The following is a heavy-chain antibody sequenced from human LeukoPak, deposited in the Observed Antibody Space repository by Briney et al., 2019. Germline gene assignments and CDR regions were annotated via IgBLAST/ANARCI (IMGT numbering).Heavy chain of an antibody. CDR1: GFTFSSYA. Sequence: GGSLRLSCAASGFTFSSYAMSWVRQAPGKGLEWVSAISGSGGSTYYADSVKGRFTISRDNSKSTLYLQMNSLRAEDTAVYYCAKAVVVVAATAALDYWGQGTLVTVSS. CDR3: AKAVVVVAATAALDY. CDR2: ISGSGGST. D-gene: IGHD2-15*01. J-gene: IGHJ4*02. V-gene: IGHV3-23*01.